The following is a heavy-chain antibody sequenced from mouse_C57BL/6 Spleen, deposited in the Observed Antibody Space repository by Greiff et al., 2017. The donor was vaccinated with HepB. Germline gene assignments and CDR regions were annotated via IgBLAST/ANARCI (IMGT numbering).Heavy chain of an antibody. CDR3: ARNWEGYFDY. Sequence: EVKVIESGGGLVQPGGSLKLSCAASGFTFSDYYMYWVRQTPEKRLEWVAYISNGGGSTYYPDTVKGRFTISRDNAKNTLYLQMSRLKSEDTAMYYCARNWEGYFDYWGQGTTLTVSS. J-gene: IGHJ2*01. D-gene: IGHD4-1*01. CDR2: ISNGGGST. CDR1: GFTFSDYY. V-gene: IGHV5-12*01.